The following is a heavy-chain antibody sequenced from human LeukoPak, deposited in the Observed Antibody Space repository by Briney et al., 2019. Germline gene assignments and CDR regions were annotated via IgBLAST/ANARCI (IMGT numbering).Heavy chain of an antibody. CDR2: ISGSGGST. CDR3: ARPYSSGWYGDFDY. V-gene: IGHV3-23*01. J-gene: IGHJ4*02. D-gene: IGHD6-19*01. Sequence: GGSLRLSCAASGFTFSSYAMSWVRQAPGKGLEWVSAISGSGGSTYYADSVKGRFTISRDNSKNTLYLQMNSLRAEDTAVYYCARPYSSGWYGDFDYWGQGTLVTVSS. CDR1: GFTFSSYA.